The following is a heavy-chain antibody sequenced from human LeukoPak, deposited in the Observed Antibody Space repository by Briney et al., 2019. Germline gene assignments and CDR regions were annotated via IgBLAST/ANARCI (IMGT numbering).Heavy chain of an antibody. D-gene: IGHD3-22*01. Sequence: SETLSLTCTVSGGSISSYYWSWIRQPPGKGLEWIGYIYYSGSTNYNPYLKSRVTISVDTSKNQFSLKLSSVTAADTAVYYCARGPVRTYYYDSSGSSNWFDPWGQGTLVTVSS. CDR2: IYYSGST. CDR1: GGSISSYY. J-gene: IGHJ5*02. CDR3: ARGPVRTYYYDSSGSSNWFDP. V-gene: IGHV4-59*01.